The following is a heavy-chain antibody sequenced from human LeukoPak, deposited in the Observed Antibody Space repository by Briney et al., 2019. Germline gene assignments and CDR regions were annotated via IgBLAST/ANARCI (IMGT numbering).Heavy chain of an antibody. D-gene: IGHD1-1*01. CDR2: INPNSGGT. Sequence: ASVKVSCKASGYTFTGYYMHWVRQAPGQGLEWMGWINPNSGGTNYAQKFQGRVTVTRDTSISTAYMELSRLRSDDTAVYYCARSPYNRGYMDVWGKGTTVTISS. V-gene: IGHV1-2*02. J-gene: IGHJ6*03. CDR3: ARSPYNRGYMDV. CDR1: GYTFTGYY.